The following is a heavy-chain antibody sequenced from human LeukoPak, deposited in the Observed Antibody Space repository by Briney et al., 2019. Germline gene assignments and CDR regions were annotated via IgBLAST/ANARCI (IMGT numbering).Heavy chain of an antibody. J-gene: IGHJ6*03. V-gene: IGHV1-8*03. CDR1: GYTFTGYY. CDR3: ARLPAPYYYYYMDV. Sequence: ASVKVSCKASGYTFTGYYMHWVRQAPGQGLEWMGWMNPNSGNTGYAQKFQGRVTITRNTFISTAYMELSSLRSEDTAVYYCARLPAPYYYYYMDVWGKGTTVTVSS. CDR2: MNPNSGNT.